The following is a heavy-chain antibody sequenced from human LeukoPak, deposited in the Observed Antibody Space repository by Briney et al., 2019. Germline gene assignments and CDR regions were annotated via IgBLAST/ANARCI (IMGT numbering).Heavy chain of an antibody. D-gene: IGHD5-12*01. J-gene: IGHJ3*02. CDR1: GDSVSSNRAV. CDR2: TYYRSKWFH. CDR3: ARDTGAAISTFDI. Sequence: SQTLSLTCAISGDSVSSNRAVWTWIRQSPSRGLEWLRRTYYRSKWFHDYAVSVNGRITVIPDTSKNQFSLQLNSVTPEDTAVYYCARDTGAAISTFDIWGQGTMVTAPS. V-gene: IGHV6-1*01.